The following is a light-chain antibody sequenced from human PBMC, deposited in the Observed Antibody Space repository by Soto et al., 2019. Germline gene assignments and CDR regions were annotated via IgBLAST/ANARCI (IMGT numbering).Light chain of an antibody. CDR3: SSYAGSNIFV. Sequence: QSALTQPPSASGSPGQSVTISCTGTSSDVGGYGYVSWYQQHPGKAPKLMIYEVTKRPSGVPDRFSASKSGNTASLTVSGLQAEDEADYYCSSYAGSNIFVFGTGTKVTVL. CDR1: SSDVGGYGY. V-gene: IGLV2-8*01. J-gene: IGLJ1*01. CDR2: EVT.